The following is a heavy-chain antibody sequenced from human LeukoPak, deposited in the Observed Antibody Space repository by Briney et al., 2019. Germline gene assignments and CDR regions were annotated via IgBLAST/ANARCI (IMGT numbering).Heavy chain of an antibody. D-gene: IGHD6-19*01. J-gene: IGHJ3*02. Sequence: SETLSLTCAVYGGSFSGYYWSWIRQPPGKGPEWIGEINHSGSTNYNPSLKSRVTISVDTSKNQFSLKLSSVTAADTAVYYCARGDQQWLVRSDAFDIWGQGTMVTVSS. CDR3: ARGDQQWLVRSDAFDI. CDR1: GGSFSGYY. CDR2: INHSGST. V-gene: IGHV4-34*01.